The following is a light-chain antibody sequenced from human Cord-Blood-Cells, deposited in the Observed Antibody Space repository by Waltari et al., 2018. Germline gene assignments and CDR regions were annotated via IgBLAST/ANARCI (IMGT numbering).Light chain of an antibody. V-gene: IGLV2-23*02. CDR1: SSDFGSYNL. Sequence: QSALTQPASVSGSPGQSITISCPGTSSDFGSYNLVSWYQQHPGKAPKLMIYEVSKRPSGVSNRFSGSKSGNTASLTISGLQAEDEADYYCCSYAGSSTWVFGGGTKLTVL. CDR3: CSYAGSSTWV. J-gene: IGLJ3*02. CDR2: EVS.